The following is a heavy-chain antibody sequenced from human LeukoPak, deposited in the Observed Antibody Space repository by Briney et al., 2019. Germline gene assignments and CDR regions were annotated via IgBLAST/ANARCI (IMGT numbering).Heavy chain of an antibody. V-gene: IGHV3-7*01. J-gene: IGHJ4*02. CDR2: IKQDGSEK. Sequence: QPGGSLRLSCAASGFTFSSYWMSWVRQAPGKGLEWVANIKQDGSEKYYVDSVKGRFTISRDNAKNSLYLQMNSLRAEDTAVYYCARPTDGYGDYNDYWGQGTLVTVSS. D-gene: IGHD4-17*01. CDR1: GFTFSSYW. CDR3: ARPTDGYGDYNDY.